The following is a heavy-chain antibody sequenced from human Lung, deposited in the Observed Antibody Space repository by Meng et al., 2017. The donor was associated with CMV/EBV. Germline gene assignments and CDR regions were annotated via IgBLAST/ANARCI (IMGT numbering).Heavy chain of an antibody. D-gene: IGHD2-2*01. CDR1: GGSAISGSYY. J-gene: IGHJ4*02. CDR2: TYYSGST. V-gene: IGHV4-61*01. Sequence: SXTXSLXCPVSGGSAISGSYYWSWIRQPPGKGLDWFAYTYYSGSTTYNSSLKRRITISLATSKSQFSLKLRSMTAADTAVYYCAGGEIAHCCSTNCHSCNYWXQGTLVTVSS. CDR3: AGGEIAHCCSTNCHSCNY.